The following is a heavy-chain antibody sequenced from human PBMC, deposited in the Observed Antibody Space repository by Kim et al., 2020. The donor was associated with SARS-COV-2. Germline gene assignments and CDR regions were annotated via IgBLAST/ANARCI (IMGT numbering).Heavy chain of an antibody. Sequence: GGSLRLSCAASGFTFSSNAMTWVRQAPGKGLEWVSAITASGGGTFYAGSVKGRFTISRDNSKNTLYLQMNSLRVEDTAIYYCARYNSGWNDDFWGQGTLV. CDR1: GFTFSSNA. D-gene: IGHD6-19*01. J-gene: IGHJ4*01. CDR3: ARYNSGWNDDF. V-gene: IGHV3-23*01. CDR2: ITASGGGT.